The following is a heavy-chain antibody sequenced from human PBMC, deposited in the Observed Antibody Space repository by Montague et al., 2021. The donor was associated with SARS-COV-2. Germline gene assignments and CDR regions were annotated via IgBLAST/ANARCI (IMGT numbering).Heavy chain of an antibody. CDR1: GASISNSCCF. J-gene: IGHJ4*02. CDR3: AVELNYFFDY. V-gene: IGHV4-39*01. CDR2: IHHNGET. Sequence: SETLSLTCNVSGASISNSCCFWSWIRQAPGKALVWIGSIHHNGETYYNPSLQRRVLLSIDKSKHQLYLRSFSAIASDKYVYYCAVELNYFFDYWGQGCLVSVSS. D-gene: IGHD1-7*01.